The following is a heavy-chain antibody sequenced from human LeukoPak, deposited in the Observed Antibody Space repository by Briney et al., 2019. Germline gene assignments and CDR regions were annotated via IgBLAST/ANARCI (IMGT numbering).Heavy chain of an antibody. D-gene: IGHD4-17*01. V-gene: IGHV3-30-3*01. CDR1: GFTFSSYA. Sequence: GRSLRLSCAASGFTFSSYAMHWVRQAPGKGLEWVAVISYDGSNKYYADSVKGRFTISRDNSKNTLYLQMNSLRAEDTAVYYCAREGSGDYGDYPYNWFDPWGQGTLVTVSS. CDR2: ISYDGSNK. J-gene: IGHJ5*02. CDR3: AREGSGDYGDYPYNWFDP.